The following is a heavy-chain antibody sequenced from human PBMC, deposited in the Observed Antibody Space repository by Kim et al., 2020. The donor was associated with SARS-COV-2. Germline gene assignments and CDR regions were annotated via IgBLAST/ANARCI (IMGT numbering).Heavy chain of an antibody. Sequence: GGSLRLSCAASGFTFVNYAMHWVRQVPGKGLEWVSLISGDGGRTYYAGSVRGRFTISRDNNKNSLYLQMNDLRIEDTALYYCARGDGDTTGYYYHGLDVWGQGTPVAVSS. CDR2: ISGDGGRT. CDR1: GFTFVNYA. CDR3: ARGDGDTTGYYYHGLDV. D-gene: IGHD3-9*01. J-gene: IGHJ6*02. V-gene: IGHV3-43*02.